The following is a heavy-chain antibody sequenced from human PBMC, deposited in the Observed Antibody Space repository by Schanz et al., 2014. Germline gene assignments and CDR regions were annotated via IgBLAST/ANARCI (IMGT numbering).Heavy chain of an antibody. D-gene: IGHD2-2*01. Sequence: QVLLVESGGGLVKPGGSLRLSCSASGFTFSDSFMSWLRQTPGKGLEWLSYISSSGNIIHYADSVKGRFTISRDNAKNSLYLQMTGLRAEDTAVYYCAAHETLSTTACYPSWGQGTLVAVSS. J-gene: IGHJ4*02. CDR2: ISSSGNII. V-gene: IGHV3-11*01. CDR3: AAHETLSTTACYPS. CDR1: GFTFSDSF.